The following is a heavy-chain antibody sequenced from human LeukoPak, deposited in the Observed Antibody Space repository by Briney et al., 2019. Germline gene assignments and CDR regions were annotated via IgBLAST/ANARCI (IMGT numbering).Heavy chain of an antibody. V-gene: IGHV3-30*03. CDR1: GFTFSSYG. CDR2: ISYDGSNK. CDR3: ARASSVVVGATGF. J-gene: IGHJ4*02. D-gene: IGHD2-15*01. Sequence: GGSLRLSCAASGFTFSSYGMHWVRQAPGKGLEWVAVISYDGSNKYYADSVKGRFTISRDNSKNTLYLQMNSLRPEDTAVYYCARASSVVVGATGFWGQGTLVTVSS.